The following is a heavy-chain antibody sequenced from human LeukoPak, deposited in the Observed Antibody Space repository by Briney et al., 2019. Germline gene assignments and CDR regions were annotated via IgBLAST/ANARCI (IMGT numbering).Heavy chain of an antibody. Sequence: GGSLRLSCAASGFTFNSYNMNWVRQAPGKGLEWVSYISSSSSTIYYADSEKGRFTISRDSAKTSLFLQMNSLRDEDTAVYYCARAYSSSSGRDAFDSWGLGTLVTVSS. CDR3: ARAYSSSSGRDAFDS. CDR2: ISSSSSTI. CDR1: GFTFNSYN. V-gene: IGHV3-48*02. J-gene: IGHJ3*02. D-gene: IGHD6-6*01.